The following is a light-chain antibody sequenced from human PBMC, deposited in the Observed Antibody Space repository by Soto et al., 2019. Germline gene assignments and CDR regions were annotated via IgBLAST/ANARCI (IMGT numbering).Light chain of an antibody. J-gene: IGKJ3*01. CDR3: QQYDTSPFT. Sequence: EIVLTQSPGTLSLSPGERATLSCRATKSISSSYLAWYQQKPGQAPRLLIYAASTRATGIPDRFSGSGSGSGSGAYFTLTISRLEPEDFAVYYCQQYDTSPFTFGPGTKVDI. V-gene: IGKV3-20*01. CDR2: AAS. CDR1: KSISSSY.